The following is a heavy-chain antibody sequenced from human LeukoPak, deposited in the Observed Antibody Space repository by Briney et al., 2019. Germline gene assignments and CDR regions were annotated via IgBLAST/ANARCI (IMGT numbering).Heavy chain of an antibody. J-gene: IGHJ4*02. CDR2: IWSVGGAE. D-gene: IGHD4-17*01. V-gene: IGHV3-33*01. CDR1: GFPFSSYG. CDR3: ARDFTDYGDYGAFDY. Sequence: GGSLRLSCVASGFPFSSYGMHWVRQAPGKGLEWVAVIWSVGGAEYYADSVKGRFTISRDNSKNMLFLQMNSLRAEDTAVYYCARDFTDYGDYGAFDYWGQGTLVTVSS.